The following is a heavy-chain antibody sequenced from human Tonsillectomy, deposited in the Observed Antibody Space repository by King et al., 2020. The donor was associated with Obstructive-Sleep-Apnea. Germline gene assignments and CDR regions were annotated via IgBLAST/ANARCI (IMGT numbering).Heavy chain of an antibody. CDR1: GGSINNYY. CDR2: VYYSGNT. CDR3: ARHRGVEDYGGYGDYFDY. V-gene: IGHV4-59*08. D-gene: IGHD5-12*01. Sequence: VQLQESGPGLVKPSETLSLTCSVSGGSINNYYWSWIRQPPGKGLEWIGYVYYSGNTNFNPPLKSRVTISAETSKTQFSLRLRSVTAADTAVYYCARHRGVEDYGGYGDYFDYWGQGTLVTVSS. J-gene: IGHJ4*02.